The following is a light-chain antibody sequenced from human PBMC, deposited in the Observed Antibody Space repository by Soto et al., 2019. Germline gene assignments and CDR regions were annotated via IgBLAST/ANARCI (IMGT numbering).Light chain of an antibody. Sequence: EIVLTHSPATLSSFPCDRVTLSCRASQAVNTRLAWYQHKPGQAPRLLIYLASNRAAGVPARFSGSGSGTDFTLTISDVEPEDFAVYYCHQRQSWPRTFGQGTKVDIK. J-gene: IGKJ1*01. CDR2: LAS. CDR1: QAVNTR. CDR3: HQRQSWPRT. V-gene: IGKV3-11*01.